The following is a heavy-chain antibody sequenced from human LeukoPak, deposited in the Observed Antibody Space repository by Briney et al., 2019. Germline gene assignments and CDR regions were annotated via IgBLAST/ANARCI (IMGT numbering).Heavy chain of an antibody. CDR2: IYYSGST. V-gene: IGHV4-59*01. CDR1: GGSISSYY. J-gene: IGHJ3*01. D-gene: IGHD5-18*01. Sequence: PSETLSLTCTVSGGSISSYYWSWIRQPPGKGLEWIGYIYYSGSTNYNPSLKSRVSFSVDTSKNQFSLKLTSVTAADTAVYYCARGGYTYGFDAFDFWGHGTMVTVSS. CDR3: ARGGYTYGFDAFDF.